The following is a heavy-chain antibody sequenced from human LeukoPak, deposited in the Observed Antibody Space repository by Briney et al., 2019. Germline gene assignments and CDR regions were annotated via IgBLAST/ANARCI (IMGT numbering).Heavy chain of an antibody. Sequence: PGGSLRLSCAASGFTFSSYAMSWVRQAPGKGLEWVSAISGSGGSTYYADSVKGRFTISRDNSKNTLYLQMNSLRAEDTAVYYCAKGNVYYYDSSGYYPPFDYWGQGTLVTVSS. D-gene: IGHD3-22*01. V-gene: IGHV3-23*01. CDR2: ISGSGGST. CDR3: AKGNVYYYDSSGYYPPFDY. J-gene: IGHJ4*02. CDR1: GFTFSSYA.